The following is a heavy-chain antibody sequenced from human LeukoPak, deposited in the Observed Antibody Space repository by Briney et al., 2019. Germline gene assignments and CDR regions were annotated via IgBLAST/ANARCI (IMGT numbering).Heavy chain of an antibody. CDR3: ARLLNYDFWSGYSRPLDY. CDR2: INHSGST. Sequence: SETLSLTCAVYGGSFSGYYWSWIRQSPGKGLEWIGEINHSGSTNYNPSLKSRVTISVDTSKNQFSLKLSSVTAADTAVYYCARLLNYDFWSGYSRPLDYWGQGTLVTVSS. CDR1: GGSFSGYY. D-gene: IGHD3-3*01. J-gene: IGHJ4*02. V-gene: IGHV4-34*01.